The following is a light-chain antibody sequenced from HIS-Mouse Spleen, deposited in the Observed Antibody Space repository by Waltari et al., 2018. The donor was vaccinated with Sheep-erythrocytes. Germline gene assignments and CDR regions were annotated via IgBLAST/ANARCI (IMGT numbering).Light chain of an antibody. Sequence: QSALTQPRSVSGSPGQSVTISFTGTSSDFGGYNYVSWYQQHPGKAPKLMIYDVSKRPSGVPDRFSGSKSGNKASLTISGLQAEDEADYYCCSYAGSYNHVFATGTKVTVL. V-gene: IGLV2-11*01. CDR3: CSYAGSYNHV. CDR2: DVS. CDR1: SSDFGGYNY. J-gene: IGLJ1*01.